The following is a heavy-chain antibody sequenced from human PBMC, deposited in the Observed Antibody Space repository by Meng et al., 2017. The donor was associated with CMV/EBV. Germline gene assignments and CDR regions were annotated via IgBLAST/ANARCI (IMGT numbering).Heavy chain of an antibody. Sequence: SVKVSCKASGGTFSSYAISWVRQAPGQGLEWMGGIIPIFGTANYAQKFQGRVTITADESTSTAYMELSSLRSEDTAVYYCARGRPGIAARPGWFDPWGQGTLVTVSS. CDR2: IIPIFGTA. V-gene: IGHV1-69*13. CDR1: GGTFSSYA. J-gene: IGHJ5*02. CDR3: ARGRPGIAARPGWFDP. D-gene: IGHD6-6*01.